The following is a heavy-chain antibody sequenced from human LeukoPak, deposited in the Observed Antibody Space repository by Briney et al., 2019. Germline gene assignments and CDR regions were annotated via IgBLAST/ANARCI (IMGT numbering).Heavy chain of an antibody. CDR2: IKQDGSEK. D-gene: IGHD3-16*02. V-gene: IGHV3-7*01. CDR1: GFTFSSYW. CDR3: ARDGASAGVYDYIWGSYRHNFDY. J-gene: IGHJ4*02. Sequence: GGSLRLSCAASGFTFSSYWMSWVRQAPGKGLEWVANIKQDGSEKYYVDSVKGRFTISRDNAKNSLYLQMNSLRAEDTAVYYCARDGASAGVYDYIWGSYRHNFDYWGRGTLVTVSS.